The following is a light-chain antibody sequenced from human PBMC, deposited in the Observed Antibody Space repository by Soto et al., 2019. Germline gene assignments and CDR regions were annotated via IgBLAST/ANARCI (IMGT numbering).Light chain of an antibody. CDR3: QQYGSSPRT. V-gene: IGKV3-20*01. Sequence: EIVLTQSPGTLSLSPGERATLSCRASQSVSSSYLAWYQQKPGQAPRLLIYGASSRATGIPDRFSGSGSGTAFTITISRLEPEDFAVYYCQQYGSSPRTFGPGTKVDIK. CDR1: QSVSSSY. J-gene: IGKJ3*01. CDR2: GAS.